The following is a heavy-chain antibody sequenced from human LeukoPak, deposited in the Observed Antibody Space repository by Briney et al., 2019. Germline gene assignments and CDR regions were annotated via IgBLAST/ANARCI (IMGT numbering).Heavy chain of an antibody. CDR3: ARQLGGSGPYFQFDF. D-gene: IGHD2/OR15-2a*01. CDR2: IYQGGNT. CDR1: GYFMSSGYY. Sequence: SETLSLTCAVSGYFMSSGYYWGWIRQPPGKGLEWIGRIYQGGNTYYNPSLKSRVAILVDSSKNQFSLRLRSLTAADTAVYYCARQLGGSGPYFQFDFWGQGTLVTVSS. V-gene: IGHV4-38-2*01. J-gene: IGHJ4*02.